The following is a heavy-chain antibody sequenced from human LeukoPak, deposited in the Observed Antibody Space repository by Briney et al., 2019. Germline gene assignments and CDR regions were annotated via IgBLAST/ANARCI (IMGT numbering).Heavy chain of an antibody. J-gene: IGHJ4*02. V-gene: IGHV3-21*01. CDR2: ISSSSSYI. CDR1: GFTFSTYS. D-gene: IGHD3-10*01. Sequence: GGSRRLSCAASGFTFSTYSMNWVRQAPGKGREWVSSISSSSSYIYYADSVKGRFTISRDNAKNSLYLQMNSLRAEDTAVYYCARDQYGSGSYSRLDYWGQGILVTVSS. CDR3: ARDQYGSGSYSRLDY.